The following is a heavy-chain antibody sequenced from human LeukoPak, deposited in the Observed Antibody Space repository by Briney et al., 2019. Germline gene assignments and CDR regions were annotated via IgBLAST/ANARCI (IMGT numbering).Heavy chain of an antibody. V-gene: IGHV3-21*04. CDR3: AKERAGTHGLLDAFDI. CDR1: GFTFSSYS. CDR2: ISSSSSYI. D-gene: IGHD1-1*01. J-gene: IGHJ3*02. Sequence: GGSLRLSCAASGFTFSSYSMDWVRQAPGKGLEWVSSISSSSSYIYYADSVKGRFTISRDNSKNTLYLQMNSLRAEDTAVYYCAKERAGTHGLLDAFDIWGQGTVVTVSS.